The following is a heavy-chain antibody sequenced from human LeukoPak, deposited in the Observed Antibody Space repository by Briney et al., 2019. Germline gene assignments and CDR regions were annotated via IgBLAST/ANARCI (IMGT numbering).Heavy chain of an antibody. Sequence: ASVKVSCKTSGYTFATYFMHWVRQAPGQGLEWMGWISAYNGNTNYAQKLQGRVTMTTDTSTSTAYMELRSLRSDDTAVYYCARDIIVGATPFGYWGQGTLVTVSS. CDR3: ARDIIVGATPFGY. V-gene: IGHV1-18*04. D-gene: IGHD1-26*01. CDR2: ISAYNGNT. CDR1: GYTFATYF. J-gene: IGHJ4*02.